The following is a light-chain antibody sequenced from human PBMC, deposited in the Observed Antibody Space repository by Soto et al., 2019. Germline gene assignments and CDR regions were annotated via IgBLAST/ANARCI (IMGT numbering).Light chain of an antibody. CDR1: ISDVGSYDL. J-gene: IGLJ2*01. Sequence: QSVLTQPASVSGSHGQSITISCTGTISDVGSYDLVSWYQHHPGKAPKLMIYEATKRPSGVSNRFSGSKSGNTASLTIFGLQADDEADYYCCSYAGSTMYVVFGGGTKVTVL. V-gene: IGLV2-23*01. CDR3: CSYAGSTMYVV. CDR2: EAT.